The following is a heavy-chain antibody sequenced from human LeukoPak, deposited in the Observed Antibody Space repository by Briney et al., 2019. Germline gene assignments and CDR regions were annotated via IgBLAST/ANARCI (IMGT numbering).Heavy chain of an antibody. CDR2: INPSGGST. J-gene: IGHJ4*02. V-gene: IGHV1-46*01. Sequence: GASVKVSCKASGYTFTSYYIDWVRQVPGQGLEWMGIINPSGGSTSYAQKFQGRVTMTRDTSTSTVYMQLSSLRSEGTAVYYCTRDDTPVSGLWDYWGQGTLVTVSS. CDR1: GYTFTSYY. CDR3: TRDDTPVSGLWDY. D-gene: IGHD1-14*01.